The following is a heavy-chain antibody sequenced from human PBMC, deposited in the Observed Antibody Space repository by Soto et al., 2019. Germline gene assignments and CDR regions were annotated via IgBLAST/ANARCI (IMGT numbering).Heavy chain of an antibody. CDR2: MNPNSGNT. D-gene: IGHD1-1*01. V-gene: IGHV1-8*01. Sequence: QVQLVQSGAEVKKPGASVKVSCKASGYTFTSYEINGVRQATGQGLERMGWMNPNSGNTGYAQKFQGRVTMTRNASISTAYMALSRLRSEDTAVYYCARESTGTTSMEVWGQGTTVTVSS. J-gene: IGHJ6*02. CDR3: ARESTGTTSMEV. CDR1: GYTFTSYE.